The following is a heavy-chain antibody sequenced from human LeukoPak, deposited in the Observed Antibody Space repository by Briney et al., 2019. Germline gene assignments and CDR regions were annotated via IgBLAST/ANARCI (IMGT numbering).Heavy chain of an antibody. CDR3: AKGSVNYDILTGSYFDY. D-gene: IGHD3-9*01. J-gene: IGHJ4*02. V-gene: IGHV3-23*01. CDR1: GFTFNTYA. Sequence: GGSLRLSCAASGFTFNTYAMNWVRQAPWKGLEWVSSISGSGENTYYADSVKGRFTISRDNSKNTLSLQMNSLRAEDTAVYYCAKGSVNYDILTGSYFDYWGQGTLVTVSS. CDR2: ISGSGENT.